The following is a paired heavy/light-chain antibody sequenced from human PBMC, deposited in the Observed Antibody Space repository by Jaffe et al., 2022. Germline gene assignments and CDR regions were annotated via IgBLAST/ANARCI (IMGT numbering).Heavy chain of an antibody. CDR1: GYTFTSYA. CDR3: ARDNAYDFWSGYYFNWFDP. V-gene: IGHV7-4-1*02. Sequence: QVQLVQSGSELKKPGASVKVSCKASGYTFTSYAMNWVRQAPGQGLEWMGWINTNTGNPTYAQGFTGRFVFSLDTSVSTAYLQISSLKAEDTAVYYCARDNAYDFWSGYYFNWFDPWGQGTLVTVSS. J-gene: IGHJ5*02. D-gene: IGHD3-3*01. CDR2: INTNTGNP.
Light chain of an antibody. Sequence: QSVLTQPPSVSGAPGQRVTISCTGSSSNIGAGYDVHWYQQLPGTAPKLLIYGNSNRPSGVPDRFSGSKSGTSASLAITGLQAEDEADYYCQSYDSSLSGSRYYVFGTGTKVTVL. CDR3: QSYDSSLSGSRYYV. V-gene: IGLV1-40*01. CDR1: SSNIGAGYD. J-gene: IGLJ1*01. CDR2: GNS.